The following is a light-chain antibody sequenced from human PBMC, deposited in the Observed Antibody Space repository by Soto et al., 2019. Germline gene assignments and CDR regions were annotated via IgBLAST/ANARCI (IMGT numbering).Light chain of an antibody. CDR3: QQTYATPIT. CDR2: GAS. Sequence: DIQMTQSPSSLSASVGDRVTITFLASHPISNYLNWYQHRPGKAPKLLIYGASTLQSGVPSRFSGSESGTDFTLTITSLQPEDCATYYCQQTYATPITFGQGTRLEIK. J-gene: IGKJ5*01. V-gene: IGKV1-39*01. CDR1: HPISNY.